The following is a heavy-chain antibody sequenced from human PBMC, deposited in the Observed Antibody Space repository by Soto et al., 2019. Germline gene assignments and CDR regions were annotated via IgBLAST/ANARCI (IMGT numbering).Heavy chain of an antibody. D-gene: IGHD5-12*01. J-gene: IGHJ3*02. CDR3: ARRGGAIATILGGRDAFDI. CDR1: GGSISSSSYY. CDR2: IYYSGST. Sequence: QLQLQESGPGLVKPSETLSLTCTVSGGSISSSSYYWGWIRQPPGKGLEWIGSIYYSGSTYYNPSLKSRHTISVDTSKNHFSLRLSSVAAADTAVYYCARRGGAIATILGGRDAFDIWGQGTMVTVSS. V-gene: IGHV4-39*01.